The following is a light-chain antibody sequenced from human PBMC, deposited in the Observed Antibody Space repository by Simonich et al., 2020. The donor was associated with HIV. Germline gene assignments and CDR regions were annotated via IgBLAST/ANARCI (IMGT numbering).Light chain of an antibody. J-gene: IGLJ2*01. Sequence: QSALTQPASVSGSPGQSITISCTGTSSDVGGYNYVSWYHPHPGKAPKLMISDVSKRPSGVSKRFSGSKSGNTASLTISGLQAEDEADYYGSSYTSSSTVVFGGGTKLTVL. CDR3: SSYTSSSTVV. CDR2: DVS. CDR1: SSDVGGYNY. V-gene: IGLV2-14*01.